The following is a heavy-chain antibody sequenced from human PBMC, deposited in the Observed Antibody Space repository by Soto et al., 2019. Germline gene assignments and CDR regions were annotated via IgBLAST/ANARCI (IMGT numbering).Heavy chain of an antibody. CDR1: GYTFTSYA. Sequence: ASVKVSCKASGYTFTSYAMHWVRQAPGQRLEWMGWINAGNGNTKYSQKFQGRVTITRDTSASTAYMELSSLRSEDTAVYYCARPLAVAGPSTAEYFQQRAQRTLVTVSS. D-gene: IGHD6-19*01. V-gene: IGHV1-3*01. CDR3: ARPLAVAGPSTAEYFQQ. J-gene: IGHJ1*01. CDR2: INAGNGNT.